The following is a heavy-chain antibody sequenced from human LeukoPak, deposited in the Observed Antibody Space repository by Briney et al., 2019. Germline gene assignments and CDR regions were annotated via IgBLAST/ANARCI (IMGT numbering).Heavy chain of an antibody. CDR1: GYSISSGYY. J-gene: IGHJ5*02. V-gene: IGHV4-38-2*02. CDR3: ARASTSPQDSSGYYR. Sequence: SETLSLTCTVSGYSISSGYYWGWIRQPPGKGLEWIGSIYHSGSTYYNPSLKSRVTISVDTSKNQFSLKLSSVTAADTAVYYCARASTSPQDSSGYYRWGQGTLVTVSS. CDR2: IYHSGST. D-gene: IGHD3-22*01.